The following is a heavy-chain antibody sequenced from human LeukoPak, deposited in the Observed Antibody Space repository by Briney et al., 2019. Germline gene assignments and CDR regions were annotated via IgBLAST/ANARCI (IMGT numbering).Heavy chain of an antibody. CDR3: ASSWGQQLYFQH. Sequence: SETLSLTCTVSGGSISSSSYYWGWIRQPPGKGLEWIGSTYYSGSTYYNPSLKSRVTISVDTSKNQFSLKLSSVTAADTAVYYCASSWGQQLYFQHWGQGTLVTVSS. D-gene: IGHD6-13*01. V-gene: IGHV4-39*01. CDR1: GGSISSSSYY. CDR2: TYYSGST. J-gene: IGHJ1*01.